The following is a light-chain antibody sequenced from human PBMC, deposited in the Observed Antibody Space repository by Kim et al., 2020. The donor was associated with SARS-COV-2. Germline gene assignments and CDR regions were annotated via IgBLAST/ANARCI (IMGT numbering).Light chain of an antibody. J-gene: IGKJ1*01. Sequence: DIVMTQSPDSLAVSLDERATINCKSSQNVLYSSNNKNYLAWYQQKPGQPPKLLIYWASTRESGVPDRFSGSGSGTDFTLTISSLQAEDVAVYYCQQYYSTPWTFGQGTKVDIK. CDR2: WAS. CDR3: QQYYSTPWT. CDR1: QNVLYSSNNKNY. V-gene: IGKV4-1*01.